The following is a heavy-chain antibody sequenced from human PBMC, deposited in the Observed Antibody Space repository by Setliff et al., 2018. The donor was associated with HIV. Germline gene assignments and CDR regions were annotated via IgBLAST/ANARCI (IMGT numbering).Heavy chain of an antibody. CDR2: IDWDDAK. J-gene: IGHJ4*02. D-gene: IGHD3-10*01. CDR1: GFSLSPRGMS. CDR3: ARGSESLTYFDN. V-gene: IGHV2-70*11. Sequence: SGPTLVNPTQPLTLTCTFSGFSLSPRGMSVSWIRQPPGKALEWLARIDWDDAKYYSTSLKTRLTISKDTSKNQVVLTMTNMDPADTATYYCARGSESLTYFDNLGPGTLVTVSS.